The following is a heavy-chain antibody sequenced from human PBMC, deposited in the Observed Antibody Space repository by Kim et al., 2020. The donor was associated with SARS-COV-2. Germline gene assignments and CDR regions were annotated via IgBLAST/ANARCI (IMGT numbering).Heavy chain of an antibody. CDR1: GFTVSSNY. J-gene: IGHJ4*02. D-gene: IGHD4-17*01. CDR3: ASLTYGDYEGYYFDY. Sequence: GGSLRLSCAASGFTVSSNYMSWVRQAPGKGLEWVSVIYSGGSTYYADSVKGRFTISRDNSKNTLYLQMNSLRAEDTAVYYCASLTYGDYEGYYFDYWGQGTLVTVSS. CDR2: IYSGGST. V-gene: IGHV3-53*01.